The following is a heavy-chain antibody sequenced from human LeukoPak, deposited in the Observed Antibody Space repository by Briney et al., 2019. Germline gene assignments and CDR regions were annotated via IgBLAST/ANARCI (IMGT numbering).Heavy chain of an antibody. V-gene: IGHV4-34*01. Sequence: SETLSLTCAVYGGSFSGYYWSWIRQPPGKGLEWIGEINHSGSTNYNPSLKSRVTISVDTSKNQFSLKLSSVTAADTAVYYCARERYYYGSGSYQPNWFDPWGQGTLVTVSS. CDR3: ARERYYYGSGSYQPNWFDP. J-gene: IGHJ5*02. CDR2: INHSGST. CDR1: GGSFSGYY. D-gene: IGHD3-10*01.